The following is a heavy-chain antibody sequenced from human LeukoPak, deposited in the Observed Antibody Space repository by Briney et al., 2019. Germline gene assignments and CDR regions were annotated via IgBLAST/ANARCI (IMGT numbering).Heavy chain of an antibody. CDR3: ARDSGNQLFDY. CDR2: TSAYNGNT. Sequence: ASVKVSCKASGYTFTSSVMSWVRQAPGQGLEWMGWTSAYNGNTNYARKLQGRVTMTTDTSTSTAYMELRSLRSDDTAVYYCARDSGNQLFDYWGQGTLVTVSS. D-gene: IGHD3-10*01. CDR1: GYTFTSSV. J-gene: IGHJ4*02. V-gene: IGHV1-18*01.